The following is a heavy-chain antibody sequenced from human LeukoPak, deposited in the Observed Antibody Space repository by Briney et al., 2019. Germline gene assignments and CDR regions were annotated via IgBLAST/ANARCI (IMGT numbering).Heavy chain of an antibody. J-gene: IGHJ4*02. CDR1: GFTFSSYS. Sequence: GGSLRLSCAASGFTFSSYSMNWVRQAPGKGLEWVSSISSSSSYIYYADSVKGRFTISRDNAKNSLYLQMNSLRAEDTAVYYCASGGDIVLMVYAMEYWGQGTLVTVSS. D-gene: IGHD2-8*01. V-gene: IGHV3-21*04. CDR3: ASGGDIVLMVYAMEY. CDR2: ISSSSSYI.